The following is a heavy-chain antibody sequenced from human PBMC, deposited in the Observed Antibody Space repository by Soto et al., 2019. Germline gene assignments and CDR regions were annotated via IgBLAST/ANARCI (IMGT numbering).Heavy chain of an antibody. V-gene: IGHV1-69*01. D-gene: IGHD3-10*01. CDR2: IITITGPA. CDR1: GSTISSYV. CDR3: AREYYGSGTYGYYGMDV. Sequence: QVQLVQSGAEVQKPGSSVKVSCKASGSTISSYVIAWVRQAPGQSLEWMGGIITITGPANYAQKFQGRVTITADEATSTAYMELSSLRSEDTAVYYCAREYYGSGTYGYYGMDVWGQGTTVTVSS. J-gene: IGHJ6*02.